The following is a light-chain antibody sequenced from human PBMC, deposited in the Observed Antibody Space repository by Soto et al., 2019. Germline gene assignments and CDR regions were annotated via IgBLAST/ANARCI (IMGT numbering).Light chain of an antibody. CDR1: QGISSN. CDR2: AAS. V-gene: IGKV1-9*01. Sequence: IQLTQSPSSLSASVGDRVTITCRASQGISSNLAWYQQKPGNVPKLLIYAASTLQSGVPSRFSGSGSGTDFTLTVSSLQPEDFASYYCQQLNSYPLTFGGGTRVEIK. CDR3: QQLNSYPLT. J-gene: IGKJ4*01.